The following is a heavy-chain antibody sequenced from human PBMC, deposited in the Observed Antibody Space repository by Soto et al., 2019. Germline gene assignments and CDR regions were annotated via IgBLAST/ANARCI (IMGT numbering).Heavy chain of an antibody. D-gene: IGHD2-15*01. CDR2: INHSGST. CDR1: GGSFSGYY. Sequence: SETLSLTCAVYGGSFSGYYWSWIRQPPGKGLEWIGEINHSGSTNYNPSLKSRVTISVDTSKNQFSLKLSSVTAADTAVYYCARGGKLGYCSGGSCYHGVGYWGQGTLVTVS. V-gene: IGHV4-34*01. J-gene: IGHJ4*02. CDR3: ARGGKLGYCSGGSCYHGVGY.